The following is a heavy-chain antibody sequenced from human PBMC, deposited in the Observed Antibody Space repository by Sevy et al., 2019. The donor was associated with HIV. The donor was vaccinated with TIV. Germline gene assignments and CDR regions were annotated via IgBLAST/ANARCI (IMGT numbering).Heavy chain of an antibody. CDR3: ARDKGQGWFDP. V-gene: IGHV3-7*01. J-gene: IGHJ5*02. CDR2: IKQDGSEK. Sequence: GGSLRLSCAASGFTFSNYWMSWVRQAPGKGLEWVANIKQDGSEKYYVDSVKGGFTISRDNAKNSLSLQMNSLRAWDTAMYYCARDKGQGWFDPWGQGTLVTVSS. CDR1: GFTFSNYW.